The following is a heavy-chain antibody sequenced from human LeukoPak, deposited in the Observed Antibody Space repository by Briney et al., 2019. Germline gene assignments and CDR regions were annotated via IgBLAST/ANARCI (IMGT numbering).Heavy chain of an antibody. J-gene: IGHJ3*02. CDR2: VSGYNGMA. D-gene: IGHD2-21*01. CDR3: ARSIAASYDAFDI. V-gene: IGHV1-18*01. CDR1: GYTFSSYN. Sequence: ASVKVSCKASGYTFSSYNINWVQQAPGQGLEWVGLVSGYNGMANHAQRLQGRVTMTTDTSTTTAYVELRSLRSDEPAVYYCARSIAASYDAFDIWGQGTMVTVSS.